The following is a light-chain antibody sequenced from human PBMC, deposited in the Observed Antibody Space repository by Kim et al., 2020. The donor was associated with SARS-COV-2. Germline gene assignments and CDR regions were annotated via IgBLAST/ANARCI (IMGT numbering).Light chain of an antibody. Sequence: EIVLTQSPATLSVSPGERATLSCRASQSVSSRLAWYQQQPDQAPRLLMYGASTRATGIPARFSGSGSGTEFTLTISSLQYEDFEVYYCQQYNNWCPAYTFGQGTKLEI. CDR1: QSVSSR. J-gene: IGKJ2*01. CDR2: GAS. V-gene: IGKV3-15*01. CDR3: QQYNNWCPAYT.